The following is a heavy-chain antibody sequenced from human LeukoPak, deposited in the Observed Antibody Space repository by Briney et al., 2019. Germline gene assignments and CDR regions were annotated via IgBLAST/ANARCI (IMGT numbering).Heavy chain of an antibody. Sequence: QPSETLSLTCTVSGGSISSSSYYWGWIRQPPGKGLEWIGSIYYSGSTYYNPSLKSRVTISVDTSKNQFSLKLSSVTAADTAVYYCARHKNGPSFGGVIIYYYFDYWGQGTLVTVSS. CDR2: IYYSGST. J-gene: IGHJ4*02. D-gene: IGHD3-16*01. V-gene: IGHV4-39*01. CDR3: ARHKNGPSFGGVIIYYYFDY. CDR1: GGSISSSSYY.